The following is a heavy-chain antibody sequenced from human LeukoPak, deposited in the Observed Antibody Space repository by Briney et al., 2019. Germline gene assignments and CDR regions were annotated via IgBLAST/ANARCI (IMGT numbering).Heavy chain of an antibody. CDR1: GGSISSGDYY. V-gene: IGHV4-30-4*01. D-gene: IGHD2-2*01. J-gene: IGHJ4*02. CDR3: ARVSCSSTSCLFDY. CDR2: IYYSGST. Sequence: PSQTLSLTCTVSGGSISSGDYYWSWIRQPPGKGLEWIGYIYYSGSTNYNPSLKSRVTISVDRSKNQFSLKLSSVTAADTAVYYCARVSCSSTSCLFDYWGQGTLVTVSS.